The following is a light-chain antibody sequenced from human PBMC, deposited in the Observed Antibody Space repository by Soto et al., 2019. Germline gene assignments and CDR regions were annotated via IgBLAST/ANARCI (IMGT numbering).Light chain of an antibody. V-gene: IGKV3-11*01. J-gene: IGKJ4*01. CDR1: QSVSSY. Sequence: EIVLTQSPATLSLSPGERATLSCRASQSVSSYLAWFQQKPGQAPRLLIYDASKRATGIPARFSGSGSGTDFTLTFSSLEPEDFAVYYCQQRSNWLRTFGGGTKVEIK. CDR2: DAS. CDR3: QQRSNWLRT.